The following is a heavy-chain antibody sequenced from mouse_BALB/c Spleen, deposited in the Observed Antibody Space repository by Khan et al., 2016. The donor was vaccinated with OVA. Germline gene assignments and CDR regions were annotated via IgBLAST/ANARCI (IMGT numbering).Heavy chain of an antibody. Sequence: QVQLKESGPGLVAPSQSLSITCTVSGFSLTSYGVHWVRQPPGKGLEWLGVLWAGGSTNYNSALMSRLSISKDNSKNQVFLKMNSLQTDDTAMYYCARPYYGIAWFAYWGQGTLVTVSA. J-gene: IGHJ3*01. D-gene: IGHD1-1*01. CDR3: ARPYYGIAWFAY. CDR2: LWAGGST. CDR1: GFSLTSYG. V-gene: IGHV2-9*02.